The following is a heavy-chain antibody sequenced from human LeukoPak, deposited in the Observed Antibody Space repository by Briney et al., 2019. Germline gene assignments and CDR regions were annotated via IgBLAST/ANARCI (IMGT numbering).Heavy chain of an antibody. D-gene: IGHD3-10*01. Sequence: ASVKVSCKASGYTFTSYDINWVRQATGQGLEWMGWISAYNGNTNYAQKLQGRVTMTTDTSTSTAYMELRSLRSDDTAVYYCARDLGVRGVIGAFDIWGQGTMVTVSS. J-gene: IGHJ3*02. CDR3: ARDLGVRGVIGAFDI. V-gene: IGHV1-18*01. CDR2: ISAYNGNT. CDR1: GYTFTSYD.